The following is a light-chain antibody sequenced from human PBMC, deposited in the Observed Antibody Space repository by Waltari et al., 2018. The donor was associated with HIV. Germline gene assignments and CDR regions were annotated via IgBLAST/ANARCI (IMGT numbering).Light chain of an antibody. CDR2: EIS. CDR1: QSVSRH. Sequence: EIVLTQSPATLSVSPGERAILSCRASQSVSRHLAWYQQKCGQAPRLLIYEISTRAAGTPGRFNGSGSGTDFTLTITDVEPADVAVYYCQQRGTWPQVTFGGGTRVEI. V-gene: IGKV3-11*01. CDR3: QQRGTWPQVT. J-gene: IGKJ4*01.